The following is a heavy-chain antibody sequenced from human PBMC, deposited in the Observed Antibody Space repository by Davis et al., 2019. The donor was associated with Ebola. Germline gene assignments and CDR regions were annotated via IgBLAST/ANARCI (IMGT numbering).Heavy chain of an antibody. J-gene: IGHJ4*02. D-gene: IGHD3-10*01. CDR3: ARIPFGAGY. V-gene: IGHV4-39*01. Sequence: PSETLSLTCTVSGGSITTGTYYWGWIRQPPGKGLEWIGSIYHRGSTYYNPSLKSRVTISVDTSKNQFSLNLRSVTAADTALYYCARIPFGAGYWGQGTLVTVSS. CDR1: GGSITTGTYY. CDR2: IYHRGST.